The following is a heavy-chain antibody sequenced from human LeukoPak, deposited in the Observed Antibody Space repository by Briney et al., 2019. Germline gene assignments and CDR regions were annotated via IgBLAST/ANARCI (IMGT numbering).Heavy chain of an antibody. V-gene: IGHV3-74*01. J-gene: IGHJ4*02. CDR2: INSDGSST. Sequence: QPGGSLRLSCAASGFTFSSYWMHWVRQAPGKGLVWVSRINSDGSSTSYADSVKGRFTISRDNAKNTLYLQMNSLRAEDTAVYYCASKIRAATPYYWGQGTLVTVSS. D-gene: IGHD6-13*01. CDR1: GFTFSSYW. CDR3: ASKIRAATPYY.